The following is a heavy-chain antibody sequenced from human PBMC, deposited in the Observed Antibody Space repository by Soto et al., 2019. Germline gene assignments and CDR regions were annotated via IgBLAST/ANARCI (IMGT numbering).Heavy chain of an antibody. CDR2: IWYDGSNK. J-gene: IGHJ6*02. D-gene: IGHD2-2*01. Sequence: PGGSLRLSCAASGFTFSRYGMHWVRQAPGKGLEWVAVIWYDGSNKYYADSVKGRFTISRDNSKNTLYLQMNSLRAEDTAVYYCSKDVIVVVPAADGAPAAIDTWGQGTTLTVS. CDR3: SKDVIVVVPAADGAPAAIDT. V-gene: IGHV3-33*06. CDR1: GFTFSRYG.